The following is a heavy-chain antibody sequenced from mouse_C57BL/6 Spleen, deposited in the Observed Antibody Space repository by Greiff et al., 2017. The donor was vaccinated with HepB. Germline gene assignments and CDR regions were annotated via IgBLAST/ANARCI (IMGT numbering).Heavy chain of an antibody. Sequence: QVQLQQPGAELVKPGASVKLSCKASGYTFTSYWLHWVKQRPGQGLEWIGMIHPNSGSTNYNEKFKSKATLTVDKSSSTAYMQLSSLTSEDSAVYYCAREPLDLPSMDYWGQGTSVTVSS. CDR2: IHPNSGST. V-gene: IGHV1-64*01. D-gene: IGHD6-1*01. CDR3: AREPLDLPSMDY. J-gene: IGHJ4*01. CDR1: GYTFTSYW.